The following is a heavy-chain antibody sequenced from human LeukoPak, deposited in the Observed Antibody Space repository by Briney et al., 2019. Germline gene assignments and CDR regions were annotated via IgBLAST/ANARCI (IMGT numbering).Heavy chain of an antibody. V-gene: IGHV3-7*01. Sequence: GGSLRLSCTASGFTFSSYWMSWVRQAPGKGLEWVANIKQDGSEKYYVDSVKGRFTISRDNAKNSLYLQMNSLRAEDTAVYYCSKEKSTVLTPGVDYWGQGTLVTVSS. J-gene: IGHJ4*02. D-gene: IGHD4-23*01. CDR3: SKEKSTVLTPGVDY. CDR2: IKQDGSEK. CDR1: GFTFSSYW.